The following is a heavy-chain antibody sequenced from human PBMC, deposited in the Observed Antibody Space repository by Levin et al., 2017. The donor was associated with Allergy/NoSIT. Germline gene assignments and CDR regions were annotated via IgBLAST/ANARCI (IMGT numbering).Heavy chain of an antibody. V-gene: IGHV1-18*01. CDR3: ARDKHFAEWLGLGYYYYGMDV. CDR2: ISAYNGNT. Sequence: ASVKVSCKASGYTFTSYGISWVRQAPGQGLEWMGWISAYNGNTNYAQKLQGRVTMTTDTSTSTAYMELRSLRSDDTAVYYCARDKHFAEWLGLGYYYYGMDVWGQGTTVTVSS. CDR1: GYTFTSYG. J-gene: IGHJ6*02. D-gene: IGHD3-3*01.